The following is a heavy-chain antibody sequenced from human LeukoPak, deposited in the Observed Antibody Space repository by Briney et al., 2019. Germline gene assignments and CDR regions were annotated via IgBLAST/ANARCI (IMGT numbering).Heavy chain of an antibody. D-gene: IGHD6-19*01. CDR3: ARAYSSGWPAYYYYYYGMDV. J-gene: IGHJ6*02. V-gene: IGHV3-30*03. CDR2: ISYDGSNK. Sequence: GGSLRLSCAASGFTFSSYGMHWVRQAPGKGLEWVAVISYDGSNKYYADSVKGRFTISRDNSKNTLYLQMNSLRAEDTAVYYCARAYSSGWPAYYYYYYGMDVWGQGTTVTVSS. CDR1: GFTFSSYG.